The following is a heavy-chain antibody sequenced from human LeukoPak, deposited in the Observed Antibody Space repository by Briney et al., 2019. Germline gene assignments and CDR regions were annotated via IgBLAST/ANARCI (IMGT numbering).Heavy chain of an antibody. CDR3: APLITIFGVVPKDVNWFDP. CDR2: ISWNSGSI. J-gene: IGHJ5*02. D-gene: IGHD3-3*01. V-gene: IGHV3-9*01. CDR1: GFTFDDYA. Sequence: GGSLRLSCAASGFTFDDYAMHWVRQAPGKGLEWVSGISWNSGSIGYADSVKGRFTISRDNAKNSLYLQMNSLRAEDTAVYYCAPLITIFGVVPKDVNWFDPWGQGTLVTVSS.